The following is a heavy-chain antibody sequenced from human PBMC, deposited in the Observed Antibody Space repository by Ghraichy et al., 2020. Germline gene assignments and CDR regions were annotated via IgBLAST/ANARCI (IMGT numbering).Heavy chain of an antibody. Sequence: GSLRLSCAASGFTFSSYSMNWVRQAPGKGLEWVSSISSSSSYIYYADSVKGRFTISRDNAKNSLYLQMNSLRAEDTAVYYCARPYSSSWYEAFDIWGQGTMVTVSS. J-gene: IGHJ3*02. D-gene: IGHD6-13*01. CDR2: ISSSSSYI. V-gene: IGHV3-21*01. CDR3: ARPYSSSWYEAFDI. CDR1: GFTFSSYS.